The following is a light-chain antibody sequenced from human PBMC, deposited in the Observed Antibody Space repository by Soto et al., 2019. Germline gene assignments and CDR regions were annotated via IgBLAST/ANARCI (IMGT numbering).Light chain of an antibody. CDR2: RNS. J-gene: IGLJ1*01. CDR1: SSNIESNY. Sequence: QSALTQPPSASGTPGQKVTISCSGSSSNIESNYVYWYQHLPGTAPKLLIYRNSQRPSGVPDRFSGSKSGTSASLAISGLRSEDEADYYCAAWDESLSGYVFGTGTKVTVL. CDR3: AAWDESLSGYV. V-gene: IGLV1-47*01.